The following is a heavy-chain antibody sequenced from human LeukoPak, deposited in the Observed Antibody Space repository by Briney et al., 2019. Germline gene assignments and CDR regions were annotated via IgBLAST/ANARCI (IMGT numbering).Heavy chain of an antibody. CDR1: GFTFSSYA. J-gene: IGHJ4*02. CDR2: ISGSGGST. CDR3: AKGGGARPFDY. Sequence: GGSLRLSCAASGFTFSSYAITWVRQAPGKGLEWVSAISGSGGSTYSADSVKGRFTISRDNSKNTLYLQMNSLRAEDTAVYYCAKGGGARPFDYWGQGALVTVS. V-gene: IGHV3-23*01. D-gene: IGHD3-16*01.